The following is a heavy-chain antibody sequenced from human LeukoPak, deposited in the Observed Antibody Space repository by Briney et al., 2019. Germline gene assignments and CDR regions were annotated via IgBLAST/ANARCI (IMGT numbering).Heavy chain of an antibody. V-gene: IGHV4-61*01. J-gene: IGHJ4*02. CDR2: IYYSGST. CDR1: GGSINSGTYY. D-gene: IGHD4-23*01. CDR3: ARGRDGGNYTPLDN. Sequence: SETLSLTCTVSGGSINSGTYYWNWIRQPPGKGLEWIGYIYYSGSTNYNPSLKSRVTISVDTSKNQFSLKLYSVTAADTAVYYCARGRDGGNYTPLDNWGQGTLVTVSS.